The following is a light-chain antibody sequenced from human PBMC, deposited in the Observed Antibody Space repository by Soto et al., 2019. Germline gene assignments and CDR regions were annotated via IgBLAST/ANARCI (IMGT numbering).Light chain of an antibody. V-gene: IGKV3-20*01. J-gene: IGKJ2*01. CDR1: QSVSSSY. CDR2: GAS. Sequence: EIVLTQSPGTLSLSPGERATLSCRASQSVSSSYLAWYQQKPDQAPRLLIYGASSRATGIPDRFSGSGSGTGFTLTISRLEPEDFAVYYCQQYGSSPRYTFGQGTKLEIK. CDR3: QQYGSSPRYT.